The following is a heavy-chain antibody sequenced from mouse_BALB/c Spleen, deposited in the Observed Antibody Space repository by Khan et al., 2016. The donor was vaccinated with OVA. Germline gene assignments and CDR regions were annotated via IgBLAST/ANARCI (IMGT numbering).Heavy chain of an antibody. CDR2: ISDGGSYT. D-gene: IGHD1-1*02. V-gene: IGHV5-4*02. CDR1: GFTFSDYY. Sequence: EVELVESGGGLVKPGGSLKLSCAASGFTFSDYYMYWVRQPPEKRLEWVANISDGGSYTYYPYSVKGRFTISRANDKNNLSLPMSSRKSEDTAMYYWARAGYGGFAYWGQGTLVTVSA. J-gene: IGHJ3*01. CDR3: ARAGYGGFAY.